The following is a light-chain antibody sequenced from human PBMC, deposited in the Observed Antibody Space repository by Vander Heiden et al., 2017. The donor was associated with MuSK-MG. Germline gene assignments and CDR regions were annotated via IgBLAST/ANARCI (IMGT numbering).Light chain of an antibody. CDR2: GNS. CDR3: QTYDSSSLCWV. Sequence: SVLMQLPGLCSAPGQRVTISCTGSSSNIGAGYDVHWYQQLPGTAPKLLIYGNSNRPSGVPDRFSGSKSGTSASRSSTGLQGEDEADYYFQTYDSSSLCWVFGGGTKLTVL. J-gene: IGLJ3*02. CDR1: SSNIGAGYD. V-gene: IGLV1-40*01.